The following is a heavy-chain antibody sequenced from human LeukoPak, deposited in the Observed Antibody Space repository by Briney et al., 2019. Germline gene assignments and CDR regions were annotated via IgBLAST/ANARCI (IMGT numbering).Heavy chain of an antibody. D-gene: IGHD6-25*01. CDR1: GFTFSSYW. CDR2: INTDGSTT. CDR3: ARGSPAAV. Sequence: GGSLRLSCAASGFTFSSYWMHWVRQAPGKGLVWGSRINTDGSTTNYADSVKGRFTISRDNAENTLYLQMNSLRAEDTAVYYCARGSPAAVWGQGALVTVSS. J-gene: IGHJ4*02. V-gene: IGHV3-74*01.